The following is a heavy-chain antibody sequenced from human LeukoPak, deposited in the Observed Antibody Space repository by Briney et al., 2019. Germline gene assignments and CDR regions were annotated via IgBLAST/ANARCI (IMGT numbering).Heavy chain of an antibody. CDR2: IYYSGST. J-gene: IGHJ3*02. CDR1: DGSISTYY. Sequence: PSETLSLTCTIFDGSISTYYWSWIRQPPGKGLEWIGYIYYSGSTNYNPSLKSRVTISVDTSKNQFSLKLSSVTAADTAVYYCARLAHYDILTGEGDAFDIWGQGTMVTVSS. CDR3: ARLAHYDILTGEGDAFDI. D-gene: IGHD3-9*01. V-gene: IGHV4-59*08.